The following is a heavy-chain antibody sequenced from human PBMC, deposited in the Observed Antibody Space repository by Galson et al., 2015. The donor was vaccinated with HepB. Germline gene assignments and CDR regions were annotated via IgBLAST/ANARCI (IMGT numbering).Heavy chain of an antibody. D-gene: IGHD2-15*01. CDR2: IDPSDSYT. Sequence: QSGAEVTKPGESLRISCKGSGYSFTSYWISWVRQMPGKGLEWMGRIDPSDSYTNYSPSFQGHVTISADKSISTAYLQWSSLKASDTAMYYCATTTGGYCSGGSCYSSYYYYMDVWGKGTTVTVSS. V-gene: IGHV5-10-1*01. CDR1: GYSFTSYW. CDR3: ATTTGGYCSGGSCYSSYYYYMDV. J-gene: IGHJ6*03.